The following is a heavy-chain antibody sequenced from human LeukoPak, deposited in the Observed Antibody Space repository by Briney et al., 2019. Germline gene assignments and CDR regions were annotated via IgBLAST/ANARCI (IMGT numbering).Heavy chain of an antibody. CDR2: ISGDGGST. CDR1: GFTFDDYA. D-gene: IGHD2-8*02. CDR3: AKDFYVGPVLARYFDY. Sequence: GGSLRLSCAASGFTFDDYAMHWVRQAPGKGLEWVSLISGDGGSTYYADSVKGRFTISRDNSKNSLYLQMNSLRVEDTAVYYCAKDFYVGPVLARYFDYWGQGTLVTVSS. J-gene: IGHJ4*02. V-gene: IGHV3-43*02.